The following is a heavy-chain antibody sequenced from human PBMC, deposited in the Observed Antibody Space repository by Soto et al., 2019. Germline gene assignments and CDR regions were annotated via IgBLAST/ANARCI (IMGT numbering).Heavy chain of an antibody. D-gene: IGHD1-26*01. CDR1: GGSISSYY. CDR3: ARVSGYSYGYSDYFDF. V-gene: IGHV4-59*01. J-gene: IGHJ4*02. CDR2: AHNSGTT. Sequence: QVRLQESGPGQVKPSETLSLTCAVSGGSISSYYWSWIRQPPGKGLEWIGHAHNSGTTNYNPSLKSRVTISLDASNNPFSLNLNSVTAADTAVYFCARVSGYSYGYSDYFDFWVQGTLVTVSS.